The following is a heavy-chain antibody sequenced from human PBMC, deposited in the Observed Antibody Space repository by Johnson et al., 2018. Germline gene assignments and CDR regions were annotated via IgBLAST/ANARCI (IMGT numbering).Heavy chain of an antibody. CDR1: GGTFSSYT. V-gene: IGHV1-69*02. Sequence: QVQLVQSGAEVKKPGSSVKVSCKASGGTFSSYTISWVRQAPGQGLEWMGRIIPILGIANYAQKFTGRVTITADKSTSTAYMERSSLRSEDTAVYYCSYGSGIPNLHYYYYYYMDVWGKGTTVTVSS. D-gene: IGHD3-10*01. J-gene: IGHJ6*03. CDR2: IIPILGIA. CDR3: SYGSGIPNLHYYYYYYMDV.